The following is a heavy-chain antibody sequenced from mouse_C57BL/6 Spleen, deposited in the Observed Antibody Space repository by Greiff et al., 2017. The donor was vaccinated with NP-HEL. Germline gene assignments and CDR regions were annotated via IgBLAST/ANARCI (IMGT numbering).Heavy chain of an antibody. D-gene: IGHD1-1*01. J-gene: IGHJ3*01. CDR3: ARGDYGSSGFAY. Sequence: VQLQQSGPELVKPGASVKISCKASGYTFTDYYMNWVKQSHGKSLEWIGDINPNNGGTSYNQKFKGKATLTVDKSSSTAYMELRSLTSEDSAVYYCARGDYGSSGFAYWGKGTLVTVSA. CDR1: GYTFTDYY. CDR2: INPNNGGT. V-gene: IGHV1-26*01.